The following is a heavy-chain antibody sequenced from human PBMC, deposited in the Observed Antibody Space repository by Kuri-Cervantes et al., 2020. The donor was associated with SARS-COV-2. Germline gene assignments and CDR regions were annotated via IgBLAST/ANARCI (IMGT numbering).Heavy chain of an antibody. J-gene: IGHJ4*02. CDR1: GFTFSSYA. CDR3: AREIWGGNLIDY. D-gene: IGHD4-23*01. V-gene: IGHV3-48*04. CDR2: ISSSGSTI. Sequence: GESLKISCAASGFTFSSYAMHWIRQAPGKGLEWVSYISSSGSTIYYADSAKGRFTISRDNAKNSLYLQMNSLRAEDTAVYYCAREIWGGNLIDYWGQGTLVTVSS.